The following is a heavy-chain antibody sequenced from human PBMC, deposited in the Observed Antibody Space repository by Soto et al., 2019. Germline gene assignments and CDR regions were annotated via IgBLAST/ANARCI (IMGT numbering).Heavy chain of an antibody. V-gene: IGHV1-2*02. J-gene: IGHJ4*02. CDR1: GYTFTGYY. CDR3: ARGSLVVVTAQNPPIDY. Sequence: WASVKVSCKASGYTFTGYYMHWVRQAPGQGLEWMGWINPNSGGTNYAQKFQGRVTMTRDTSISTAYMELSRLRSDDTAVYYCARGSLVVVTAQNPPIDYWGQGTLVTVSS. CDR2: INPNSGGT. D-gene: IGHD2-21*02.